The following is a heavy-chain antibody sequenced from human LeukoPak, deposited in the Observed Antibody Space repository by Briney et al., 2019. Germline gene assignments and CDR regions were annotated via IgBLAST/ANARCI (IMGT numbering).Heavy chain of an antibody. J-gene: IGHJ6*02. CDR1: GGSFSGYY. Sequence: SETLSLTCAVYGGSFSGYYWSWIRQPPGKGLEWIGEINHSGSTNYNPSLKSRVTISVDTSKNQLSLSLSSVTVADTAVYYCTRSGLTGMRKYARADYYYYGMDVWGQGTAVTVSS. V-gene: IGHV4-34*01. D-gene: IGHD3-16*01. CDR2: INHSGST. CDR3: TRSGLTGMRKYARADYYYYGMDV.